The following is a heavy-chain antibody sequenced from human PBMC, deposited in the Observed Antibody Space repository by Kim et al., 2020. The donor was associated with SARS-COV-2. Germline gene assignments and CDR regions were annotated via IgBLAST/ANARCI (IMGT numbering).Heavy chain of an antibody. V-gene: IGHV1-69*13. J-gene: IGHJ6*02. CDR2: IIPIFGTA. CDR3: ARAENPRIAAHPYYYYGMDV. D-gene: IGHD6-6*01. Sequence: SVKVSCKASGGTFSSYAISWVRQAPGQGLEWMGGIIPIFGTANYAQKFQGRVTITADESTSTAYMELSSLRSEDTAVYYCARAENPRIAAHPYYYYGMDVWGQGTTVTVSS. CDR1: GGTFSSYA.